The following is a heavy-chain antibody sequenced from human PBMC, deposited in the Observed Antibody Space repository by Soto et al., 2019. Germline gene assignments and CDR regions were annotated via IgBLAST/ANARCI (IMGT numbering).Heavy chain of an antibody. CDR2: ISSNGGST. V-gene: IGHV3-64*01. CDR3: ASGVRDGGSYEGSKPGDY. J-gene: IGHJ4*02. Sequence: GGSLRLSCAASGFTFSSYAMHWVRQAPGKGLEYVSAISSNGGSTYYANSVKGRFTISRDNSKNTLYLQMGSLRAEDMAVYYCASGVRDGGSYEGSKPGDYWGQGTLVTVSS. CDR1: GFTFSSYA. D-gene: IGHD1-26*01.